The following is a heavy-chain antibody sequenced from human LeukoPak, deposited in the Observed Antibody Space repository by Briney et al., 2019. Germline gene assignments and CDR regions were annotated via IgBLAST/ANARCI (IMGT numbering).Heavy chain of an antibody. D-gene: IGHD6-13*01. CDR2: ISWNSGSI. V-gene: IGHV3-9*01. CDR3: AKALGPSIAAAGTTWFVP. CDR1: GFTFDDYA. Sequence: GGSLRLSCAASGFTFDDYAMHWVRQAPGKGLERVSGISWNSGSIGYADSVKGRFTISRDNAKNSLYLQMNSLRAEDTALYYCAKALGPSIAAAGTTWFVPWGQGTLVTVSS. J-gene: IGHJ5*02.